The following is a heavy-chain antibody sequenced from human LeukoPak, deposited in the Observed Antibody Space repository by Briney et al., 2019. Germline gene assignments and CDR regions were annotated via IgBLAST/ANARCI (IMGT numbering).Heavy chain of an antibody. D-gene: IGHD3-22*01. Sequence: PSETLSLTCAVYGGSFSGYYWSWIRQPPGKGLEWIGEINHSGSTNYNPSLKSRVTISVDTSKNQFSLKLSSVTAAGTAVYYCARGYDSSGYYFTLGYYYYYMDVWGKGTTVTVSS. CDR2: INHSGST. J-gene: IGHJ6*03. V-gene: IGHV4-34*01. CDR1: GGSFSGYY. CDR3: ARGYDSSGYYFTLGYYYYYMDV.